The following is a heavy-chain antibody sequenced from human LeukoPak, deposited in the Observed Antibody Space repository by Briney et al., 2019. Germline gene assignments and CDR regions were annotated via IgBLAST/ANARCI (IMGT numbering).Heavy chain of an antibody. D-gene: IGHD2/OR15-2a*01. V-gene: IGHV1-2*02. Sequence: ASVKVSCKASGYTFTSYGINWVRQAPGQGLEWVGWINPNSGGTNYAQKFQGRVTMTRDTSISTAYMELSRLLSGDTAVYYCASPKLLSGFYFDYWGQGTLVTVSS. J-gene: IGHJ4*02. CDR1: GYTFTSYG. CDR3: ASPKLLSGFYFDY. CDR2: INPNSGGT.